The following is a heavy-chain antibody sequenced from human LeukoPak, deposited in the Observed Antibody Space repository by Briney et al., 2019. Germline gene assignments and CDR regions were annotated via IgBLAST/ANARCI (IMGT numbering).Heavy chain of an antibody. Sequence: SETLSLTCTVSGGSISSYYWSWIRQPPGKGLEWIGYIYYSGSTNYNPSLKSRVTISVDTSKNQFSLKLSSVTAADTAVYYCARGGAAAGTGSDYWGQGTLVTVSS. CDR1: GGSISSYY. V-gene: IGHV4-59*08. CDR2: IYYSGST. CDR3: ARGGAAAGTGSDY. D-gene: IGHD6-13*01. J-gene: IGHJ4*02.